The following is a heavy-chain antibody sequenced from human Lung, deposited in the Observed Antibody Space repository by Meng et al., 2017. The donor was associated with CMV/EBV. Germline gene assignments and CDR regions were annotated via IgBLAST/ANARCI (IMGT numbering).Heavy chain of an antibody. CDR2: ISWDGGST. CDR3: AKAGHVDTSSGMDV. J-gene: IGHJ6*02. D-gene: IGHD5-18*01. V-gene: IGHV3-43*01. CDR1: GFTFDDYT. Sequence: SXAASGFTFDDYTMHWVRQAPGKGLEWVSLISWDGGSTYYADSVKGRFTISRDNSKNSLYLQMNSLRTEDTALYYCAKAGHVDTSSGMDVWGQGTTVXVSS.